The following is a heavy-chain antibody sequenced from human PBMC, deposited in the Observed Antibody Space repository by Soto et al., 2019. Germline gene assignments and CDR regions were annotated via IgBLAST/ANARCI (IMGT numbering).Heavy chain of an antibody. V-gene: IGHV1-2*04. D-gene: IGHD1-7*01. CDR3: ARGWVYRNYAAFEI. CDR1: GYTFTGYY. Sequence: GASVKVSCKASGYTFTGYYMHWVRQAPGQGLEWMGWINPNSGGTNYAQKFQGWVTMTRDTSISTAYMELSRLRSDDTAVYYCARGWVYRNYAAFEIWGQGTMVTVSS. J-gene: IGHJ3*02. CDR2: INPNSGGT.